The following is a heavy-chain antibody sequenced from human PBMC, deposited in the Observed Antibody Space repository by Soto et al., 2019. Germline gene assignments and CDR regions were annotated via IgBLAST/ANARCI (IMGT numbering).Heavy chain of an antibody. CDR1: GFTFDDYT. CDR3: AKDIGGGDTGTTISQIDY. D-gene: IGHD1-7*01. Sequence: EVQLVESGGVVVQPGGSLRLSCAASGFTFDDYTMHWVRQAPGKGLEWVSLISWDGGSTYYADSVKGRFTISRGNSKNSLYLQMQSLRNEDTPLYYWAKDIGGGDTGTTISQIDYWGQGTLVTVSS. J-gene: IGHJ4*02. V-gene: IGHV3-43*01. CDR2: ISWDGGST.